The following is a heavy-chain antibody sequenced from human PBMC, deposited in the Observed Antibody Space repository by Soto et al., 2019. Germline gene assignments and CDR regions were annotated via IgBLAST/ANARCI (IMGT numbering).Heavy chain of an antibody. Sequence: SVKVSCKASGGTFSSYAISWVRQAPGQGLEWMGGIIPIFGTANYAQKFQGRVTITADKSTSTAYMELSSLRSEDTAVYYCARAAPYYYDSSGYGMGYWGQGTLVTVSS. J-gene: IGHJ4*02. CDR1: GGTFSSYA. CDR3: ARAAPYYYDSSGYGMGY. D-gene: IGHD3-22*01. CDR2: IIPIFGTA. V-gene: IGHV1-69*06.